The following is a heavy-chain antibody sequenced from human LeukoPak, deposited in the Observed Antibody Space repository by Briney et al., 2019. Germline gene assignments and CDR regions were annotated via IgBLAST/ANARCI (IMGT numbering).Heavy chain of an antibody. CDR3: ARGATINSYYYYGMDV. Sequence: SVKVSCKASGGTFSSYAISWVRQAPGQGLEWMGRIIPILGIANYAQKFQGRVTITADKSTSTAYMELSSLRSEDTAVYYCARGATINSYYYYGMDVWGQGTTVTVSS. J-gene: IGHJ6*02. CDR1: GGTFSSYA. D-gene: IGHD5-12*01. CDR2: IIPILGIA. V-gene: IGHV1-69*04.